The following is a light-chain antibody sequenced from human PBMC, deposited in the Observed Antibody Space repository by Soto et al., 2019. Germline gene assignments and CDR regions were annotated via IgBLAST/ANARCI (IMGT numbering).Light chain of an antibody. V-gene: IGKV3-20*01. J-gene: IGKJ1*01. CDR1: QSVSSSY. Sequence: EIVLTQSPGTLSLSPGERATLSCRASQSVSSSYLARYQQKPGQAPRLLIYDVSNRATGIPARFSGSGSGTDFTLTINNLQPEDFATYYCQQSYSAPPWTFGQGTKVDIK. CDR2: DVS. CDR3: QQSYSAPPWT.